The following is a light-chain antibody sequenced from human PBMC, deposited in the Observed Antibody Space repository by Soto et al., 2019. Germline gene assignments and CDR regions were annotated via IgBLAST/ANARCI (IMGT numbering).Light chain of an antibody. CDR3: ATWDDSLNGHVV. J-gene: IGLJ2*01. CDR1: RSNIGSNT. Sequence: QSVLTQPPSESRTPGQRITISCSGSRSNIGSNTVNWYQQLPGTAPKFLIYSNNQRPSGVPKRFSGSKSGTSASLAISGLQSEDEADYYCATWDDSLNGHVVFGGGTKVTVL. CDR2: SNN. V-gene: IGLV1-44*01.